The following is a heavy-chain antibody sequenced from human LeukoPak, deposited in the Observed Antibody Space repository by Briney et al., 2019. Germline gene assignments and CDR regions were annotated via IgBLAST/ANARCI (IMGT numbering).Heavy chain of an antibody. CDR2: ISAYNGNT. CDR3: ARAQYYYDSSGYYSPYYYYMDV. J-gene: IGHJ6*03. Sequence: ASVKVSCKASGYSFPNYGINWVRQAPGQGLEWMGWISAYNGNTNYAQKLQGRVTMTTDTSTSTAYMELSSLRSEDTAVYYCARAQYYYDSSGYYSPYYYYMDVWGKGTTVTVSS. V-gene: IGHV1-18*01. D-gene: IGHD3-22*01. CDR1: GYSFPNYG.